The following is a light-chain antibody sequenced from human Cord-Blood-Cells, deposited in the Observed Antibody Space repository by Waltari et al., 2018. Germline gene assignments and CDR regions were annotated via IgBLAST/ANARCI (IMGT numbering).Light chain of an antibody. CDR1: QSLLHSNGYNY. CDR2: LGS. J-gene: IGKJ1*01. CDR3: MQALQTPVT. V-gene: IGKV2-28*01. Sequence: DIVMTQSPLSLPVTPGEPASISCRSSQSLLHSNGYNYLDWYLQKLGQSPQLLIYLGSNRASGVPDRFSGSGSGTDFTLKISRVEAEDVGVYYCMQALQTPVTFGQGTKVEIK.